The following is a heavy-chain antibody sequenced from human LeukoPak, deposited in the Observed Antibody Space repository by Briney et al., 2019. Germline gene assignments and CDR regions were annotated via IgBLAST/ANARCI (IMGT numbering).Heavy chain of an antibody. CDR1: GGSISSGGYS. V-gene: IGHV4-30-2*01. CDR3: ARGGSYYGTYYFDY. J-gene: IGHJ4*02. CDR2: IYHSGST. Sequence: PSETLSLTCAVSGGSISSGGYSWSWIRQPPGKGLEWIGYIYHSGSTYYNPSLKSRVTISVDRSKNQFSLKLSSVTAADTAVYYCARGGSYYGTYYFDYWGQGTLVTVSS. D-gene: IGHD1-14*01.